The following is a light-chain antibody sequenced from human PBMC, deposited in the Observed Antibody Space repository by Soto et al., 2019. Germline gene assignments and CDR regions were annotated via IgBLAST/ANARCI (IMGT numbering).Light chain of an antibody. CDR2: SSS. Sequence: QSVLTQPPSASGTPGQRVTMSCSGSSSNIGNNAVNWYQQLPGTAPKLLIFSSSQRPSGVPDRFSGSKSGTSASLAISGLQYEDEADYYCAAWDDSLNGYVFGPGTKLTVL. J-gene: IGLJ1*01. V-gene: IGLV1-44*01. CDR3: AAWDDSLNGYV. CDR1: SSNIGNNA.